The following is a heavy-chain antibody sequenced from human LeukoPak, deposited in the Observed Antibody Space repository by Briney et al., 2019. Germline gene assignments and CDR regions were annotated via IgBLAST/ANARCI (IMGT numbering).Heavy chain of an antibody. Sequence: PGGSLRLSCAASGFIVTSNHMNWVRQAPGKGLEWISIIYSGGNTYYAESVKGRFTISRDNSKNTVYLQMNMVRAEDTAVYYCARVARLGGAVAGTDYWGQGTLVTVSS. CDR3: ARVARLGGAVAGTDY. J-gene: IGHJ4*02. CDR2: IYSGGNT. V-gene: IGHV3-53*01. CDR1: GFIVTSNH. D-gene: IGHD6-19*01.